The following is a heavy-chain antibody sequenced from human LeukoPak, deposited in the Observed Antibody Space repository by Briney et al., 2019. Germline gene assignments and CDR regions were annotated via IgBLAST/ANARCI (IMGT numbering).Heavy chain of an antibody. J-gene: IGHJ4*02. D-gene: IGHD3-10*01. V-gene: IGHV1-18*01. CDR3: ARDLLSWVLWSAADY. CDR2: ISAYNGNT. Sequence: GASVKVSCKASGYTFTSYGISWVRQAPGQGLEWMGWISAYNGNTNYAQKLQGRVTMTTDTSTSTAYMELRSLRSDDTAVYYCARDLLSWVLWSAADYWGQGTLVTVSS. CDR1: GYTFTSYG.